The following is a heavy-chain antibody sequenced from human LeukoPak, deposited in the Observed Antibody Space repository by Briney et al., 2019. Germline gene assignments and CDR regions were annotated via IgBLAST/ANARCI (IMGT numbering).Heavy chain of an antibody. D-gene: IGHD3-3*01. J-gene: IGHJ4*02. CDR2: ISGSGGST. V-gene: IGHV3-23*01. Sequence: PGGSLRLSCAASGFTFSSYAMSWVRQAPGKGLEWVSAISGSGGSTYYADSVKGRFTISRDNSKNTLYLQMNSLRAEDTAVYYCAKDRTDYDFWSGYQRWGQGTLVTVSS. CDR3: AKDRTDYDFWSGYQR. CDR1: GFTFSSYA.